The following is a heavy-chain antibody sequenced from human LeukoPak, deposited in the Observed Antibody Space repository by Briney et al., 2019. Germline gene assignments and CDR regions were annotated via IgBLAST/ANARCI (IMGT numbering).Heavy chain of an antibody. CDR1: GFTFSSYG. V-gene: IGHV3-43*02. CDR3: AKDIRRRWSSGGGT. J-gene: IGHJ5*02. D-gene: IGHD2-8*02. Sequence: GGSLRLSCAASGFTFSSYGMSWVRQAPGKGLEWVSLISWDGGSTYYADSVKGRFTISRDNSKNSLYLQMNSLRTEDTALYYCAKDIRRRWSSGGGTWGQGTLVTVSS. CDR2: ISWDGGST.